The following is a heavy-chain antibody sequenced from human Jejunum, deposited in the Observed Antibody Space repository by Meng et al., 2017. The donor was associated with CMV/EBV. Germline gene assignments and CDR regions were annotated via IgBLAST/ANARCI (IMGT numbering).Heavy chain of an antibody. Sequence: ALGFTGRNDYMSLVRQDSGKGPEVVSSIYIGSSTDYGDPVKGRFTISRDNPKNTLILQMNNLRAEDTALYYCARFSIVGRTNAFDMWGHGTMVTVSS. D-gene: IGHD1-26*01. V-gene: IGHV3-53*01. CDR2: IYIGSST. CDR1: GFTGRNDY. CDR3: ARFSIVGRTNAFDM. J-gene: IGHJ3*02.